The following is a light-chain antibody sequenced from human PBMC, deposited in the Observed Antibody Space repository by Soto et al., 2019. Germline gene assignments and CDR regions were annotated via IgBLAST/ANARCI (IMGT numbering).Light chain of an antibody. CDR1: QTVNRNY. CDR2: GVS. V-gene: IGKV3-20*01. CDR3: QQYIDSSRT. J-gene: IGKJ1*01. Sequence: EIILTQSPGTLALSPGDGATLSCRASQTVNRNYLAWYHQRPDQPPRLLIYGVSNRASGVPDRFSGDGSGTEFTLTIGRLEPDDFGVYYCQQYIDSSRTFGQGTRVEVK.